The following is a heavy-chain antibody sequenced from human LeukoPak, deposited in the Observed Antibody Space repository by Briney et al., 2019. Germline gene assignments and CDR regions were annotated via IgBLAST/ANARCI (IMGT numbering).Heavy chain of an antibody. CDR2: ISGSGGST. J-gene: IGHJ4*02. V-gene: IGHV3-23*01. Sequence: GGSLRLSCAASGFAFSSYTMGWVRQAPGKGLEWVSAISGSGGSTYYAGSVKGRFTISRDNSKNTLYLQMNSLRVEDTAVYYCAKDPLDYGDYPDYWGQGTLVTVSS. CDR1: GFAFSSYT. CDR3: AKDPLDYGDYPDY. D-gene: IGHD4-17*01.